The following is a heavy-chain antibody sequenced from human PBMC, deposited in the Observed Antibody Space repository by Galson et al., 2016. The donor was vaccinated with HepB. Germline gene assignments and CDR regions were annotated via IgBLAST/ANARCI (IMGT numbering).Heavy chain of an antibody. D-gene: IGHD5-24*01. CDR2: INPSGGST. V-gene: IGHV1-46*01. CDR1: GYTFTNYY. Sequence: SVKVSCKASGYTFTNYYIHWVRQAPGQGLEWMGIINPSGGSTNYAQKFQGRVTMTRDTSTNTAYMELSSLRLEDTAVYSCARIGVRDGLVYWGQGTLVTVSS. CDR3: ARIGVRDGLVY. J-gene: IGHJ4*02.